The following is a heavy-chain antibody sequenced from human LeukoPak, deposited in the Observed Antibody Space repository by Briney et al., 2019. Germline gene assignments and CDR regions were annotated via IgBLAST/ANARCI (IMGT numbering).Heavy chain of an antibody. CDR1: GFTFSSYS. J-gene: IGHJ4*02. CDR3: AKALWELLGFDY. CDR2: SSSSSSYI. Sequence: GGSLRLSCAASGFTFSSYSMNWVRQAPGKGLEWVSSSSSSSSYIYYADSVKGRFTISRDNAKNSLYLQMNSLRAEDTAVYYCAKALWELLGFDYWGQGTLVTVSS. D-gene: IGHD1-26*01. V-gene: IGHV3-21*04.